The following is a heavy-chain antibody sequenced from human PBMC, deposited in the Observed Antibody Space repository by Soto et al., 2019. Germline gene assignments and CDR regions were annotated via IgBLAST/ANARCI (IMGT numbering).Heavy chain of an antibody. CDR3: AIAAIERLDC. J-gene: IGHJ4*02. V-gene: IGHV3-48*01. Sequence: GGSLRLSCVASGFPFSTYSLNWVRQAPGKGLEWVSFITDSSSAIYYADSLKGRFTISRDNAKNSLFLQMNSLRAEDTAVYYCAIAAIERLDCLGQGTLVTVSS. CDR1: GFPFSTYS. CDR2: ITDSSSAI. D-gene: IGHD6-13*01.